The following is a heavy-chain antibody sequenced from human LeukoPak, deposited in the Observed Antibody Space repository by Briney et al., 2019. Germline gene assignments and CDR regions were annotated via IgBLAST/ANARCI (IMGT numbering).Heavy chain of an antibody. CDR3: AKDLGVPAAMRDY. J-gene: IGHJ4*02. Sequence: PGGSLSLSCAASGFTFSSSAVSWVRQARGEGLEWVLAISGSGGSTYYADSVKGRFTISRDNSKNTLYLQMNSLRAEDTAVYYCAKDLGVPAAMRDYWGQGTLVTVSS. D-gene: IGHD2-2*01. CDR2: ISGSGGST. CDR1: GFTFSSSA. V-gene: IGHV3-23*01.